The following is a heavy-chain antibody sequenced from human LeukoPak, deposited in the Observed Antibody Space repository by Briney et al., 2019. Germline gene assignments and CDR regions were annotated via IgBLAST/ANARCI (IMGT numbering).Heavy chain of an antibody. J-gene: IGHJ4*02. Sequence: SETLSLICTVSGASITRSYWTWIRQSPGRGLEWIGHFYYSGTTSYGPSLRSRATISVDPSKMQVSLRLTSVTAADTAVYYCARVDGSPDYWGQGTLVTVSS. V-gene: IGHV4-59*01. CDR2: FYYSGTT. D-gene: IGHD2-15*01. CDR3: ARVDGSPDY. CDR1: GASITRSY.